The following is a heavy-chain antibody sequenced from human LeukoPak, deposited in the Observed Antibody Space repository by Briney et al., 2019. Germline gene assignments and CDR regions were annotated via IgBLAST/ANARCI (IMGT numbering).Heavy chain of an antibody. CDR3: TTKQWLAPSYFDY. Sequence: PGGSLRLSCAASGFTFSNAWMRWVRQAPGKGLEWVGRIKGKTDGGTTDYAAPVKGRFTISRDDSKNTLYLQMNSLKTEDTAVYYCTTKQWLAPSYFDYWGQGTLVTVSS. CDR1: GFTFSNAW. J-gene: IGHJ4*02. D-gene: IGHD6-19*01. V-gene: IGHV3-15*01. CDR2: IKGKTDGGTT.